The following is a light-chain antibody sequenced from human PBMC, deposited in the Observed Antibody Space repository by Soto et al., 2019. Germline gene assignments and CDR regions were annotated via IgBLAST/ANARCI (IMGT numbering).Light chain of an antibody. Sequence: DIVMTQSPLSLPVTPGEPASISCRSSQSLLHSNGYTYLDWYLQKPGQSPQLLIYLGSNRASGVPGRFSGSGSGTDFTLKISGVEAEDVGVYYCMQALQTPWTFGQGTKV. CDR1: QSLLHSNGYTY. CDR2: LGS. V-gene: IGKV2-28*01. J-gene: IGKJ1*01. CDR3: MQALQTPWT.